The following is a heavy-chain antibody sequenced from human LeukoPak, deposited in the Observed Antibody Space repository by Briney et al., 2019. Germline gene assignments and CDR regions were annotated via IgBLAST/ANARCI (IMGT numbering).Heavy chain of an antibody. D-gene: IGHD3-22*01. J-gene: IGHJ4*02. CDR1: GYTFTSYG. V-gene: IGHV1-18*01. CDR3: ARGPTYYYDSSADS. CDR2: ISAYNGNT. Sequence: ASVKVSCKASGYTFTSYGISWVRQAPGQGLEWMGWISAYNGNTNYAQKLQGRVTMTTDTSTGTAYMELRSLRSDDTAVYYCARGPTYYYDSSADSWGQGTLVTVSS.